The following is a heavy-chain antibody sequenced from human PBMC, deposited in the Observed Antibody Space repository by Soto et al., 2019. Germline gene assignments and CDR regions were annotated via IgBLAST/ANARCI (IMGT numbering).Heavy chain of an antibody. CDR3: AKVRPYSSGWYLDY. Sequence: PGGSLRLSCAASGFTFDDYAMHWVRQAPGKGLEWVSGISWNSGSIGYADSVKGRFTISRDNAKNSLYLQMNSLRAEDTALYYCAKVRPYSSGWYLDYWGQGTLVTVSS. CDR2: ISWNSGSI. D-gene: IGHD6-19*01. V-gene: IGHV3-9*01. J-gene: IGHJ4*02. CDR1: GFTFDDYA.